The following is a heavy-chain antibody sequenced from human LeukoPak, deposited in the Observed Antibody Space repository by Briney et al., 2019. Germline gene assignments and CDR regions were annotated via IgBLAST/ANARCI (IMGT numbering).Heavy chain of an antibody. Sequence: GASVKVSCKASGGTFSSYAISWVRQMPGKGLEWMGIIYPGDSDTRYSPSFQGQVTISADKSISTAYLQWSSLKASDTAMYYCARRIAAAGTFYYYYGMDVWGQGTTVTVSS. CDR1: GGTFSSYA. CDR3: ARRIAAAGTFYYYYGMDV. D-gene: IGHD6-13*01. V-gene: IGHV5-51*01. CDR2: IYPGDSDT. J-gene: IGHJ6*02.